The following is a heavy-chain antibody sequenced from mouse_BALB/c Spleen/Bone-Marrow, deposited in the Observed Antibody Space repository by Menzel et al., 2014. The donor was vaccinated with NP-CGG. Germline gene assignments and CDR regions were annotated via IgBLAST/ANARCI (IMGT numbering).Heavy chain of an antibody. CDR2: INPYNDGT. V-gene: IGHV1-14*01. J-gene: IGHJ4*01. CDR1: GYTFTSYV. CDR3: VRGVYYDYDEGALDY. Sequence: EVQLQHSGPELIKPGASVKMSCKASGYTFTSYVIHWVKQKPGQGLKWIGYINPYNDGTKYNEKFKGKATLTSDKSSSTAYMDLSSLASEDSAVYYCVRGVYYDYDEGALDYWGQGTSVTVSS. D-gene: IGHD2-4*01.